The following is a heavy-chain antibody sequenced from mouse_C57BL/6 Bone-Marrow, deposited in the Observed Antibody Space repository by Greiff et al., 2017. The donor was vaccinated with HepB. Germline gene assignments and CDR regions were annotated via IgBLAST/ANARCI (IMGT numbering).Heavy chain of an antibody. CDR2: IDPNSGGT. V-gene: IGHV1-72*01. CDR3: ARGDYYGSSDDWYFDV. CDR1: GYTFTSYW. J-gene: IGHJ1*03. Sequence: VKLQQPGAELVKPGASVKLSCKASGYTFTSYWMHWVKQRPGRGLEWIGRIDPNSGGTKYNEKFKSKATLTVDKPSSTAYMQLSSLTSEDSAVYYCARGDYYGSSDDWYFDVWGTGTTVTVSS. D-gene: IGHD1-1*01.